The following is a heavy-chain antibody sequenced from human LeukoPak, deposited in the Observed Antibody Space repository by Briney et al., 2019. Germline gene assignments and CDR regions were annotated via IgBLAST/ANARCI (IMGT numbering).Heavy chain of an antibody. V-gene: IGHV3-30*18. CDR2: ISYDGGNK. CDR3: AKGPTYCGGDCFFDY. D-gene: IGHD2-21*02. CDR1: GFTFSDYG. Sequence: GGSLRLSCAASGFTFSDYGMHWVRQAPGKGLEWVAVISYDGGNKYYADSVKGRFTISRDNSKNTLYLQMNSLRAEDTAVYYCAKGPTYCGGDCFFDYWGQGTLVTVSS. J-gene: IGHJ4*02.